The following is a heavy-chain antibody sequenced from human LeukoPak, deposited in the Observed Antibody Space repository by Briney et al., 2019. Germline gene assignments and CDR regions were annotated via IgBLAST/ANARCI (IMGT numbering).Heavy chain of an antibody. Sequence: ASVKVSCKTSGYSFTDYYIHWVRQAPGQGLEWMGWISAYNGNTNYAQKLQGRVTMTTDTSTSTAYMELRSLRSDDTAVYYCARADYYDSSGYDYWGQGTLVTVSS. V-gene: IGHV1-18*01. D-gene: IGHD3-22*01. J-gene: IGHJ4*02. CDR2: ISAYNGNT. CDR1: GYSFTDYY. CDR3: ARADYYDSSGYDY.